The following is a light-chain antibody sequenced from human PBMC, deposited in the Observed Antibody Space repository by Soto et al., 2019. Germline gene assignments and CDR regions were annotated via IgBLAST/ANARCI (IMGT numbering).Light chain of an antibody. CDR3: SSYTSSDYV. CDR1: SSDVGGYNY. V-gene: IGLV2-14*01. Sequence: QSALTQPASVSGSPGQSITISCTGTSSDVGGYNYVSWYQQHPGKAPKLMIYEVSNRPSGVSNRLSGSKSGNTASLTISGLQAEDEADYYCSSYTSSDYVFGTGTKLTVL. CDR2: EVS. J-gene: IGLJ1*01.